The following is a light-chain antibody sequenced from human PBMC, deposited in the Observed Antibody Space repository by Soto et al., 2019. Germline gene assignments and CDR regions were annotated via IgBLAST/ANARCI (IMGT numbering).Light chain of an antibody. Sequence: EIVLTQSPGTLSLSQGEGATLSCRASQSVSSSFFAWYQQKPGQAPRLLIYGASSRATGIPDRFSGSGSGKNFRLTSSRLEPEDFAVYYCQQYGSSPWTFGQGTKVETK. CDR2: GAS. V-gene: IGKV3-20*01. CDR1: QSVSSSF. J-gene: IGKJ1*01. CDR3: QQYGSSPWT.